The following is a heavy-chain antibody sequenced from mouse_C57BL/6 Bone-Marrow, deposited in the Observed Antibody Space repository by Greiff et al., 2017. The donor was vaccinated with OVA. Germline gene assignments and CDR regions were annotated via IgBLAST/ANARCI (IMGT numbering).Heavy chain of an antibody. J-gene: IGHJ4*01. V-gene: IGHV5-6*01. D-gene: IGHD2-4*01. Sequence: EVQVVESGGDLVKPGGSLKLSCAASGFTFSSYGMSWVRQTPDKRLEWVATISSGGSYTSYPDSVKGRLPISRDNAKNTLYLQMSSLKSEDTAMYYCARRGIYYDYDVGDYAMDYWGQGTSVTVSS. CDR3: ARRGIYYDYDVGDYAMDY. CDR2: ISSGGSYT. CDR1: GFTFSSYG.